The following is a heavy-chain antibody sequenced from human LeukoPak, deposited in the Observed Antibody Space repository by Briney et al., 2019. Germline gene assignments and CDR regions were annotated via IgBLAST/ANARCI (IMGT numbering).Heavy chain of an antibody. D-gene: IGHD3-16*01. CDR3: GRAFPPLRTSSAGDL. V-gene: IGHV3-21*01. CDR2: ISGLSSYT. Sequence: SGGSLRLSCSASGFTFSDYDMNWVRQAPGKGLEWVSSISGLSSYTYYGESVKGRFSISRDNAKNSLCLQMNSLGAEDTATYYCGRAFPPLRTSSAGDLWGQGILVTVSS. J-gene: IGHJ4*02. CDR1: GFTFSDYD.